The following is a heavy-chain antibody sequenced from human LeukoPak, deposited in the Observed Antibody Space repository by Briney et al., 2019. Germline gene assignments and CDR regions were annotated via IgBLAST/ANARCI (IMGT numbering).Heavy chain of an antibody. Sequence: GGSLRLSCAASGFSFSSYWMHWVRQAPGKGLVWVSRINSDGSSTTYADSVKGRSSISRDNAKNTLYLHLDSLRAEDTGVYYCARAVRAHPPADFWGQGTLVTVSS. J-gene: IGHJ4*02. D-gene: IGHD3-3*01. CDR2: INSDGSST. CDR3: ARAVRAHPPADF. V-gene: IGHV3-74*01. CDR1: GFSFSSYW.